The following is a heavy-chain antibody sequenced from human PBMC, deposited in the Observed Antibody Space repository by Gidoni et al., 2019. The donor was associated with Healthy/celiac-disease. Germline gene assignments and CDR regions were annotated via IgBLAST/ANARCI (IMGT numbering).Heavy chain of an antibody. J-gene: IGHJ4*02. Sequence: EVQLVESGGGLVQPGVSLKLSCAASGFTFSGSAMHWVRQASGKGLELVGRIRSKANSYATAYAASVKGRFTIAIDDSKNTAYLQMNSRKTEDTAVYYCTRRGYYDSSGQDYWGQGTLVTVSS. D-gene: IGHD3-22*01. V-gene: IGHV3-73*01. CDR2: IRSKANSYAT. CDR3: TRRGYYDSSGQDY. CDR1: GFTFSGSA.